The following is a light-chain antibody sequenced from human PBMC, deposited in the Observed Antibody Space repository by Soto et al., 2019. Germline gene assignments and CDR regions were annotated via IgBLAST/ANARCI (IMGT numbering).Light chain of an antibody. CDR3: RQATSVLLT. J-gene: IGKJ4*01. CDR2: AAS. CDR1: QGLSSW. V-gene: IGKV1-12*01. Sequence: DIQMTQSPSSVSASVGDRVTITCRASQGLSSWLAWCQQKPGKAPRLLIYAASSLQSGVPSRFSGSGSGTDFTLAVSILHPEDFAPDYCRQATSVLLTFCGGTKVEVQ.